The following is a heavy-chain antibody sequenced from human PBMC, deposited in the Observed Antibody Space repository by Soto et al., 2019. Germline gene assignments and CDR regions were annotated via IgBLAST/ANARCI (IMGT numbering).Heavy chain of an antibody. J-gene: IGHJ4*02. V-gene: IGHV1-69*01. CDR2: VIPILGTA. CDR1: GGSLRNAV. Sequence: QVQLVQSGDEVKKPGSSVKVSCTASGGSLRNAVISWVRQAPAQRLEWMGGVIPILGTANYAQKLQGRVTMTADEATSTAYMDLSSLSPDDTAVYYCARLGHPGHWGPGTLVIVSS. CDR3: ARLGHPGH.